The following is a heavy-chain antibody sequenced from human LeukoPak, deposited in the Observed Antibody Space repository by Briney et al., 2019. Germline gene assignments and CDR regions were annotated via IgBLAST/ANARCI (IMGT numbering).Heavy chain of an antibody. V-gene: IGHV3-23*01. J-gene: IGHJ4*02. CDR3: AKGKDC. CDR2: ITGSGGST. Sequence: GGSLRLSCVASEFTFSDYAMSWVRQAPGKGLEWVSAITGSGGSTYYADSVRGRFTISRDNSKNTLYLQMNSLRADDTAVYYCAKGKDCWGQGTLVTVSS. CDR1: EFTFSDYA.